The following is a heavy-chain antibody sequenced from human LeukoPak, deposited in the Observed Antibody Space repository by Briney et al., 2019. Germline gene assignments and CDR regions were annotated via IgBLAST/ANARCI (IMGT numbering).Heavy chain of an antibody. V-gene: IGHV3-7*01. CDR3: ARAYSTTWYNWFDP. J-gene: IGHJ5*02. Sequence: PGGSLRLSCAASGFTFTNYWMSWVRQAPGRGLEWVANIKEDGSEEYDVDSVKGRFTISRDNARNSLFLQMNSLRVEDTAVYYCARAYSTTWYNWFDPWGQGTLVTVSS. CDR2: IKEDGSEE. D-gene: IGHD6-13*01. CDR1: GFTFTNYW.